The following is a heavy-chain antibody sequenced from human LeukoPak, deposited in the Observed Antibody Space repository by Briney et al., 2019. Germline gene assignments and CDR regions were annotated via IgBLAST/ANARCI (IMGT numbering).Heavy chain of an antibody. CDR2: IHYSGST. V-gene: IGHV4-39*01. CDR3: ARSYCTGSTSPRRWFHP. Sequence: PSETLSLTCTVSGASISSDDYYWGWIRQPPGKGLEWIGNIHYSGSTYYNPSLETRVTMSADTSNNQVSLRLSSVTAADTAVYFCARSYCTGSTSPRRWFHPWGQGTLVTVSS. CDR1: GASISSDDYY. J-gene: IGHJ5*02. D-gene: IGHD2-8*02.